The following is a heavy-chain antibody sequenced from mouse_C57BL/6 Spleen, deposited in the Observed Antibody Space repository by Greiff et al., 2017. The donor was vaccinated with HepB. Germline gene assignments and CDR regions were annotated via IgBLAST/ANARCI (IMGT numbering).Heavy chain of an antibody. CDR2: IRSKSNNYAT. V-gene: IGHV10-1*01. CDR3: VRQGYYGSFFDY. J-gene: IGHJ2*01. Sequence: DVKLVESGGGLVQPKGSLKLSCAASGFSFNTYAMNWVRQAPGKGLEWVARIRSKSNNYATYYADSVKDRFTISRDDSESMLYLQMNNLKTEDTAMYYCVRQGYYGSFFDYWGQGTTLTVSS. D-gene: IGHD1-1*01. CDR1: GFSFNTYA.